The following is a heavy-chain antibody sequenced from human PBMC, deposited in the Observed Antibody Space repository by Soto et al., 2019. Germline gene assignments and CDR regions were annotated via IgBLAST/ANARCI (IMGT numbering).Heavy chain of an antibody. Sequence: EVQLVESGGGLVQPGGSLRLSCVASEFSFSTYWMSWVRLAPGKGLEWVANIKEDGSEKYQMDSVKDRFTISRDNAKNSLYVQMNSLRDEDTAVYYCARQHQLASPPLYYYYGLDVWGQGPTLTVSS. CDR1: EFSFSTYW. CDR2: IKEDGSEK. V-gene: IGHV3-7*05. J-gene: IGHJ6*02. CDR3: ARQHQLASPPLYYYYGLDV. D-gene: IGHD6-13*01.